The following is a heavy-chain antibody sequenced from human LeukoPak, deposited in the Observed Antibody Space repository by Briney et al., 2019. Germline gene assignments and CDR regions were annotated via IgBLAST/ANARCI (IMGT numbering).Heavy chain of an antibody. CDR3: ARDHDSSSCPYFDH. J-gene: IGHJ4*02. V-gene: IGHV3-48*01. CDR2: ISHSSSTI. Sequence: GGSLRLSCAASGFTFSSYSMNWVRQAPGKGLEWVSYISHSSSTIYYADSVKGRFTISRDNAKKSLYLQMNSLRAEDSAVYYCARDHDSSSCPYFDHWGQGTLVTVSS. D-gene: IGHD6-13*01. CDR1: GFTFSSYS.